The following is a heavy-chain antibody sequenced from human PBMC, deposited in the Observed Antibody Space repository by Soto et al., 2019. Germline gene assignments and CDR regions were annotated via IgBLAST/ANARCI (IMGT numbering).Heavy chain of an antibody. CDR2: IHPTGGIT. V-gene: IGHV1-46*01. CDR1: GYTFTSYY. CDR3: ARVKIASNSAWYNYMDV. D-gene: IGHD6-19*01. J-gene: IGHJ6*02. Sequence: QVQLVQSGAVVKKPGASVTLSCKASGYTFTSYYIHWVRQAPGQGLEWMGMIHPTGGITNYAQRFKGRVTLTRDTSTSTVYMELSSLRSEDTALYYCARVKIASNSAWYNYMDVWGQGTTVTVSS.